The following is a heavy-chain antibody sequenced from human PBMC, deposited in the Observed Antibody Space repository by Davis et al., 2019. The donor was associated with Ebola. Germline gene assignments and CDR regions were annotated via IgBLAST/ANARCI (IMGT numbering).Heavy chain of an antibody. D-gene: IGHD5-12*01. CDR1: GYTFTTYY. CDR3: ARSEYSGYYFDY. CDR2: INPSGGST. J-gene: IGHJ4*02. V-gene: IGHV1-46*01. Sequence: ASVQVSCKASGYTFTTYYMHWVRPAPGQGLEWMGIINPSGGSTSYAQKFQGRVTMTRDTSTSTVYMELSSLRSEDTAVYYCARSEYSGYYFDYWGQGTLVTVSS.